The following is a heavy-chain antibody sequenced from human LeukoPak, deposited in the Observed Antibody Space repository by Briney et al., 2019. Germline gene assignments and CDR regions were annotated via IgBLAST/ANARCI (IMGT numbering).Heavy chain of an antibody. CDR2: ISASGDTT. J-gene: IGHJ1*01. Sequence: QPGGSLRLSCAASKFTFSSFAMSWVRQAPGKGLEWVSGISASGDTTYYADYVRGRFTISRDNAKSSLYLQMNSLRAEDTAVYYCARAGYSMDTEYFQHWGQGTLVTVSS. V-gene: IGHV3-23*01. CDR3: ARAGYSMDTEYFQH. D-gene: IGHD5-18*01. CDR1: KFTFSSFA.